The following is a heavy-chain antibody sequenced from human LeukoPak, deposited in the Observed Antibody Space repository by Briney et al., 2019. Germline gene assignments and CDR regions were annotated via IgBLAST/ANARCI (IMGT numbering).Heavy chain of an antibody. Sequence: SETLSLTCTVSGGSISSSSYYWGWIRQPPGKGLEWIGSIYYSGSTYYNPSLKSRVTISVDTSKNQFSLKLSSVTAADTAVYYCARDIYYDSSGYSYYFDYWGQGTLVTVSS. CDR3: ARDIYYDSSGYSYYFDY. V-gene: IGHV4-39*02. CDR2: IYYSGST. D-gene: IGHD3-22*01. CDR1: GGSISSSSYY. J-gene: IGHJ4*02.